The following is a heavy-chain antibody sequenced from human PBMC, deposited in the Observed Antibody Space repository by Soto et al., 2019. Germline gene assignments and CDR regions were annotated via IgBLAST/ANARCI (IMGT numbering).Heavy chain of an antibody. Sequence: PSETLSLTCTVSGGYISSYYWSWIRQPPGKGLEWIGYIYYSGSTNYNPSLKSRVTISVDTSKNQFSLKLSSVTAADTAVYYCARRRVITIFGVVIQWFDPWGQGTLVTVSS. D-gene: IGHD3-3*01. J-gene: IGHJ5*02. CDR3: ARRRVITIFGVVIQWFDP. V-gene: IGHV4-59*08. CDR1: GGYISSYY. CDR2: IYYSGST.